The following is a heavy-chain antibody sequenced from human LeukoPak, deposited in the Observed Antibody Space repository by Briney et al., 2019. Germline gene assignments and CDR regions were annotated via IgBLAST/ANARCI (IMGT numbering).Heavy chain of an antibody. J-gene: IGHJ3*02. CDR3: ARGQYTYGYLYAFDI. CDR2: IYSGGNT. CDR1: GFTVSSNY. Sequence: GGSLRLSCAASGFTVSSNYMSWVRQAPGKGLEWVSVIYSGGNTYYTDSVKGRFTISRDNSKNTLHLQMNSPRAEDTAVYYCARGQYTYGYLYAFDIWGQGTMVTVSS. D-gene: IGHD5-18*01. V-gene: IGHV3-53*01.